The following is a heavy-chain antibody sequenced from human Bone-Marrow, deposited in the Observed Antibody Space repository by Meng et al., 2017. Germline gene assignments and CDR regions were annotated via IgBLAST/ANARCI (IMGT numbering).Heavy chain of an antibody. D-gene: IGHD4-11*01. CDR2: INHSWST. V-gene: IGHV4-34*01. J-gene: IGHJ4*02. CDR1: GGSFSDSS. Sequence: QWQVRQWCAGLLKPSETLSLTCVVSGGSFSDSSWSWIRQPPGKGLEWIGEINHSWSTNYNPSLESRATISVDTSQNNLSLKLSSVTAADSAVYYCARGPTTMAHDFDYWGQGTLVTVSS. CDR3: ARGPTTMAHDFDY.